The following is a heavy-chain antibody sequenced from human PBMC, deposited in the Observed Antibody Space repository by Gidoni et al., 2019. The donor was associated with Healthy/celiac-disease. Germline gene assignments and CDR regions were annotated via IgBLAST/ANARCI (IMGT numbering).Heavy chain of an antibody. CDR1: GGTFSSYA. V-gene: IGHV1-69*04. Sequence: QVQLVQSGAEVKKPGSSVKVSCTASGGTFSSYAISWVRQAPGQGLEWMGRIIPILGIANYAQKFQGRVTITADKSTSTAYMELSSLRSEDTAVYYCAREMATSENAFDIWGQGTMVTVSS. D-gene: IGHD5-12*01. CDR2: IIPILGIA. J-gene: IGHJ3*02. CDR3: AREMATSENAFDI.